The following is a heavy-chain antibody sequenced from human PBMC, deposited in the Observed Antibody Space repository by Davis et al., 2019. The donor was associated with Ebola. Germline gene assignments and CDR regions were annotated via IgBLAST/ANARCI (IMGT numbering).Heavy chain of an antibody. J-gene: IGHJ6*02. CDR1: GFSFSDSW. Sequence: GESLKISCAASGFSFSDSWMHWVRQAPGKGLVWVSRINGDGTLITYADSVKGRFTISRDNAKNTLYLQMNSLRAEDTAVYYCAKGDMTTVTTWGFGYYYYGMDVWGQGTTVTVSS. D-gene: IGHD4-11*01. CDR2: INGDGTLI. CDR3: AKGDMTTVTTWGFGYYYYGMDV. V-gene: IGHV3-74*01.